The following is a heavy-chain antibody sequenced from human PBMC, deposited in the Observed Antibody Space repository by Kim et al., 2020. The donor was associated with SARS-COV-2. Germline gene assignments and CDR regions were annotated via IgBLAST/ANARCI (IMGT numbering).Heavy chain of an antibody. V-gene: IGHV3-30*18. D-gene: IGHD3-22*01. Sequence: GGSLRLSCAASGFTFSSYGMHWVRQAPGKGLEWVAVISYDGSNKYYGDSVKGRFTISRDNSKNTLYLQMNSLRAEDTAVYYCAKGAYYYDSSGQGKFDSW. J-gene: IGHJ4*01. CDR3: AKGAYYYDSSGQGKFDS. CDR2: ISYDGSNK. CDR1: GFTFSSYG.